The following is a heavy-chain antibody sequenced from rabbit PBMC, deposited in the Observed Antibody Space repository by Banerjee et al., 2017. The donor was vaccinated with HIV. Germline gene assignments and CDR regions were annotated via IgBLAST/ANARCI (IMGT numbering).Heavy chain of an antibody. Sequence: LEESGGDLVKPGASLTLTCTASGFSLSSGQYMCWVRQAPGKGLEWIACIGTSSGRTYYASWAKGRFTISKASSNTAFLQMTSLTDADTATYFCARETAGGAPDYGLNLWGQGTLVTVS. D-gene: IGHD2-1*01. J-gene: IGHJ4*01. V-gene: IGHV1S40*01. CDR3: ARETAGGAPDYGLNL. CDR1: GFSLSSGQY. CDR2: IGTSSGRT.